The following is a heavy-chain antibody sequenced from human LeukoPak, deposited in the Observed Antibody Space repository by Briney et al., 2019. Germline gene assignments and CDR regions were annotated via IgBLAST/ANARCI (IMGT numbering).Heavy chain of an antibody. CDR2: IYYSGST. J-gene: IGHJ3*02. V-gene: IGHV4-39*02. CDR3: ARDQGIAVVTNDAFDI. Sequence: PSETLSLTCTVSGGSIRNFYWSWIRQPPGKGLEWIGSIYYSGSTYYNPSLKSRVTISVDTSKNQFSLKLSSVTAADTAVYYCARDQGIAVVTNDAFDIWGQGTMVTVSS. D-gene: IGHD6-19*01. CDR1: GGSIRNFY.